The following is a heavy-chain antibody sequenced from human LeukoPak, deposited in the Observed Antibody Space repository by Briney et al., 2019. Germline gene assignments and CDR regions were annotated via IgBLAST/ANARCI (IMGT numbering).Heavy chain of an antibody. CDR3: ARAEVLLWFGESPSAEHLQH. CDR1: GFTFSSYN. J-gene: IGHJ1*01. V-gene: IGHV3-21*01. CDR2: ISTRGSYI. D-gene: IGHD3-10*01. Sequence: GGSLRLSCAASGFTFSSYNMNWVRQAPGKGLEWVSSISTRGSYIYYADSVKGRFTISRDNAKNSLYLQMNSLRADDTAVYYCARAEVLLWFGESPSAEHLQHWGQGTLVTVSS.